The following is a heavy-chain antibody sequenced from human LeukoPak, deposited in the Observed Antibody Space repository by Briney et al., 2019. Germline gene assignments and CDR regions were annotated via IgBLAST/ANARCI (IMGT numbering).Heavy chain of an antibody. D-gene: IGHD3-22*01. CDR3: ARGHHYYDGSGYYYEGLDY. Sequence: SQTLSLTCAISGDSVSTNSAAWNWIRQSPSRGLEWLGRTYFRSEWYYDYAVSVKSRITIKPDTSKNQFSLHMHSLTPDDTAVYFCARGHHYYDGSGYYYEGLDYWGQGTPVAVSS. J-gene: IGHJ4*02. CDR1: GDSVSTNSAA. V-gene: IGHV6-1*01. CDR2: TYFRSEWYY.